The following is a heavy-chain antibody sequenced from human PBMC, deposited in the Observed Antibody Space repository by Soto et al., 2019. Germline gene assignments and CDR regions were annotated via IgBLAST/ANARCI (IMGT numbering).Heavy chain of an antibody. V-gene: IGHV3-33*01. J-gene: IGHJ4*02. D-gene: IGHD5-12*01. CDR3: ARGQRWLQYFDY. Sequence: PGGSLRLSCAASGFTFSSYGMHWVRQAPGKGLEWVAVIWYDGSNKYYADSVKGRFTISRDNSKNTLYLQMNSLRAEDTAVYYCARGQRWLQYFDYWGQGTLVTVSS. CDR2: IWYDGSNK. CDR1: GFTFSSYG.